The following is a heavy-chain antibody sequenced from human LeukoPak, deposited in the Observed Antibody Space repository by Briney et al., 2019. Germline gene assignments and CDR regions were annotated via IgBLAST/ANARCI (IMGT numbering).Heavy chain of an antibody. Sequence: GGSLRLSCAASGFTFSSYGMHWVRQAPGKGLEWVAVISYDGSNKYYAESVKGRFTISRDNSRNTLYLQMISLWPDDTAVYYCAKLYGSGTYYNYFHYWGQGTLVTVSS. V-gene: IGHV3-30*18. CDR2: ISYDGSNK. J-gene: IGHJ4*02. D-gene: IGHD3-10*01. CDR3: AKLYGSGTYYNYFHY. CDR1: GFTFSSYG.